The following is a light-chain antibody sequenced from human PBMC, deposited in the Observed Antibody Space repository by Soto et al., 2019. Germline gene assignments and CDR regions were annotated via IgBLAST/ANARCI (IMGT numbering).Light chain of an antibody. CDR1: SSDVGGYNY. V-gene: IGLV2-14*01. Sequence: QSALTQPASVSGSPGQSITISCTGTSSDVGGYNYVSWYQQHPGKAPKLMIYDVSNRTSGVSNRFSGSKSGNTASLTRSGLQAEDEADYYCSSYTSSSTLLFGGGTKVTVL. J-gene: IGLJ2*01. CDR3: SSYTSSSTLL. CDR2: DVS.